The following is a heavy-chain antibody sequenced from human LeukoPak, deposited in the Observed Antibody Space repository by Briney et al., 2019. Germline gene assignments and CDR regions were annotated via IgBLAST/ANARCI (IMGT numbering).Heavy chain of an antibody. J-gene: IGHJ2*01. Sequence: SETLSLTCAVYGGSFSGYYWSWIRQPPGKGLEWIGEINHSGSTNYNPSLKSRVTISVDTSKNQFSLKLSSVAAADTAVYYCARSRRSRVAQLVPGWYFDLWGRGTLVTVYS. CDR1: GGSFSGYY. D-gene: IGHD6-13*01. V-gene: IGHV4-34*01. CDR3: ARSRRSRVAQLVPGWYFDL. CDR2: INHSGST.